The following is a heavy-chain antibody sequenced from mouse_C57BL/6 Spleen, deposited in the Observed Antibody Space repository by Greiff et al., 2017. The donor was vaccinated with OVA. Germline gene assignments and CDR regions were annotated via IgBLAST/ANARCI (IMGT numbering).Heavy chain of an antibody. Sequence: QVQLKQSGAELVRPGSSVKLSCKASGYTFTSYWMHWVKQRPIQGLEWIGNIDPSDSETHYNQKFKDKATLTVDKSSSTAYMQLSSLTSEDSAVYYCARGDYGSSYAMDYWGQGTSVTVSS. V-gene: IGHV1-52*01. CDR3: ARGDYGSSYAMDY. CDR1: GYTFTSYW. J-gene: IGHJ4*01. CDR2: IDPSDSET. D-gene: IGHD1-1*01.